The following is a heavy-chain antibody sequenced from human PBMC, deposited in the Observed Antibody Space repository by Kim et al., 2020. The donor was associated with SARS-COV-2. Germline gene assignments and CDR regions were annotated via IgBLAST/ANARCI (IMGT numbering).Heavy chain of an antibody. CDR2: IYSGGST. J-gene: IGHJ6*02. CDR1: GFTVSSNY. D-gene: IGHD5-12*01. CDR3: ARESALGYRRLYGMDV. Sequence: GGSLRLSCAASGFTVSSNYMSWVRQAPGKGLEWVSVIYSGGSTYYADSVKGRFTISRDNSKNTLYLQMNSLRAEDTAVYYCARESALGYRRLYGMDVWGQGTTVTVSS. V-gene: IGHV3-66*02.